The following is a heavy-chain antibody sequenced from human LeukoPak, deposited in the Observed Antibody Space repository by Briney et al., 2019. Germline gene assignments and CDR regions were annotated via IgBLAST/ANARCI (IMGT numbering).Heavy chain of an antibody. CDR2: IYYSGST. J-gene: IGHJ6*03. Sequence: PSETLSLTCTVSGGSISSSSYYWGWIRQPPGKGLEWIGSIYYSGSTYYNPSLKSRVTISVDTSKNQFSLKLSSVTAADTAVYYCARDSGDFWSGSYGEGLDYYYMDVWGKGTTVTVSS. D-gene: IGHD3-3*01. CDR1: GGSISSSSYY. CDR3: ARDSGDFWSGSYGEGLDYYYMDV. V-gene: IGHV4-39*07.